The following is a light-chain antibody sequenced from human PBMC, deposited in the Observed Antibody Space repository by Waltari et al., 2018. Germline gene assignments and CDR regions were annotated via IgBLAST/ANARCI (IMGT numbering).Light chain of an antibody. CDR2: DVN. CDR3: SSFTTSSTWV. V-gene: IGLV2-14*03. Sequence: QSALTQPASVSGSPGQSITISCTGSSSNIGSQSYVSWYQQHAGKAPKLLISDVNQRPPANSSRCSGSKSGNTASLTISGLQAEDEADYYCSSFTTSSTWVFGGGTQLTVL. J-gene: IGLJ3*02. CDR1: SSNIGSQSY.